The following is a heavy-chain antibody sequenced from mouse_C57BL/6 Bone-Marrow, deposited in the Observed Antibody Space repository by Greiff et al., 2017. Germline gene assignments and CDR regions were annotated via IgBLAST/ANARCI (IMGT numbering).Heavy chain of an antibody. D-gene: IGHD4-1*01. Sequence: QVQLQQPGAELVKPGASVKLSYKASGYTFTSYWMQWVKQRPGQGLEWIGEIDPSDSYTNYNQKFKGKATLTVDTSSSTAYMQLSSLTSEDSAVYYCARTGGTAYFDVWGTGTTVTVSS. CDR3: ARTGGTAYFDV. V-gene: IGHV1-50*01. J-gene: IGHJ1*03. CDR1: GYTFTSYW. CDR2: IDPSDSYT.